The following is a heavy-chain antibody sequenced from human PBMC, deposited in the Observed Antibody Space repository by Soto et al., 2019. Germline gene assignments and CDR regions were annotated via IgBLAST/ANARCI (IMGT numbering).Heavy chain of an antibody. D-gene: IGHD6-6*01. CDR2: ISYDGSNK. V-gene: IGHV3-30-3*01. CDR1: GFTFSSYA. J-gene: IGHJ4*02. CDR3: ARTAARRGGFDY. Sequence: GGSLRLSCAASGFTFSSYAMHWVRQAPGKGLEWVAVISYDGSNKYYADSVKGRFTISRDNSKNTLYLQMNSLRAEDTAVYYCARTAARRGGFDYWGQGTLVTVSS.